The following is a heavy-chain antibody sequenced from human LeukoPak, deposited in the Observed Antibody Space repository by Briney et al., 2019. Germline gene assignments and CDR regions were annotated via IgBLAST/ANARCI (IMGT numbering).Heavy chain of an antibody. CDR3: VRGTDY. CDR2: ISSNGDNT. CDR1: GFTFSTYV. Sequence: PVGSLRLSCSVSGFTFSTYVMHWVRQAPGKGLEYVSAISSNGDNTYYADSVKGRFTISRDNSKNTLYLQMSSLRADDTAVYYCVRGTDYWGQGTLVTVSS. V-gene: IGHV3-64D*06. J-gene: IGHJ4*02.